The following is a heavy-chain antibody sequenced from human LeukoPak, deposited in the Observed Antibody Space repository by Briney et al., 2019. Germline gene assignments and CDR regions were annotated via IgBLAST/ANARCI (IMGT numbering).Heavy chain of an antibody. V-gene: IGHV3-23*01. D-gene: IGHD3-16*01. CDR2: ISPTTGTT. Sequence: PGGSLRLSCAAPGFTFSSYAMSWIRQAPGKGLEWLSAISPTTGTTFYADSVKGRFTISRDNSKNTLFLHMNSLRAEDTAVYYCAKALGGYDFDYWGQGILVTVSS. CDR1: GFTFSSYA. CDR3: AKALGGYDFDY. J-gene: IGHJ4*02.